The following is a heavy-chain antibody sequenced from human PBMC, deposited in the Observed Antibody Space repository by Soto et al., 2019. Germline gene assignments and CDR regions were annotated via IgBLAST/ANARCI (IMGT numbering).Heavy chain of an antibody. J-gene: IGHJ6*02. CDR1: GFTVSSNY. V-gene: IGHV3-53*01. CDR3: ARCVGYCRRWYGIDV. D-gene: IGHD6-13*01. CDR2: IYSGGST. Sequence: EVQLVESGGGLIQPGGSLRLSCAASGFTVSSNYMSWVRQAPGKGLEWVSVIYSGGSTYYADSVKGRFTISRDNSKNTLYLQMNSLRAEDTAVYYCARCVGYCRRWYGIDVWGQGTTVTVSS.